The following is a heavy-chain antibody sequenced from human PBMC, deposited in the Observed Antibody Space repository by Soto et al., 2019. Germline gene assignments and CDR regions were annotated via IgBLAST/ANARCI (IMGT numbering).Heavy chain of an antibody. Sequence: QITLKESGPTLVKPTQTLTLTCTFSGFSLRTSGVGVGWIRQPPGKALEWLALIYWDDGKRYSPSLKSRLTITEDTSKNQVVRRMTNMDPVDTATYYCAHLTTGGFYFDYWGQGTLVTVSS. D-gene: IGHD4-17*01. CDR3: AHLTTGGFYFDY. CDR2: IYWDDGK. V-gene: IGHV2-5*02. J-gene: IGHJ4*02. CDR1: GFSLRTSGVG.